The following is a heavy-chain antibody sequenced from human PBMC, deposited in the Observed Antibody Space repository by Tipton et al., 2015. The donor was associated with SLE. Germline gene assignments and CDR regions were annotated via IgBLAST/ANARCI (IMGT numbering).Heavy chain of an antibody. J-gene: IGHJ3*01. CDR3: ASSLDTFDV. CDR2: IYHSGST. Sequence: TLSLTCSVSGGSITRRSDYWGWIRQPPGKGLEWIGSIYHSGSTFHNPSLKSRVTISVDTSKNQFSLKLSSVTAADTAVYYCASSLDTFDVWGQGTMVTVSS. CDR1: GGSITRRSDY. V-gene: IGHV4-39*07.